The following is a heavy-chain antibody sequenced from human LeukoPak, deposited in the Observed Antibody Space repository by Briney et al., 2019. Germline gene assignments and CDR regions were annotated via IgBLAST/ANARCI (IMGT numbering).Heavy chain of an antibody. CDR3: ARDLAYSRLDY. Sequence: GGSLRLSCAVSGLTFSSSWMDWVRQAPGKGLEWVASINPDGNKEYSADSVKGRFTISRDNAENSLYLQMNSLRVEDTAFYYCARDLAYSRLDYWGQGMLVTVSS. J-gene: IGHJ4*02. V-gene: IGHV3-7*01. CDR2: INPDGNKE. CDR1: GLTFSSSW. D-gene: IGHD5-18*01.